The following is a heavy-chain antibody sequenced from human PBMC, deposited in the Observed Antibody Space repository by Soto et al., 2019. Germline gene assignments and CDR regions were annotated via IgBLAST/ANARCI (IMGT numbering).Heavy chain of an antibody. CDR1: GFTFSSYS. CDR2: ISSSSSTI. V-gene: IGHV3-48*01. D-gene: IGHD2-2*01. CDR3: ARAWYQLLSTWFDP. J-gene: IGHJ5*02. Sequence: PVGSLRLSCAASGFTFSSYSMNWVRQAPGKGLEWVSYISSSSSTIYYADSVKGRFTIITRDTSASTVYMQLSNLRSEDTAVYYCARAWYQLLSTWFDPWGQGTLVTVSS.